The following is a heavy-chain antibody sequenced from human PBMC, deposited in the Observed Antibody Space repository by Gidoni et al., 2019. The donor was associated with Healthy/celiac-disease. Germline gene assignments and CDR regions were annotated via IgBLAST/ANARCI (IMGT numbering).Heavy chain of an antibody. D-gene: IGHD3-22*01. Sequence: EVQLLESGGGLVQHGGSLRLSCAASGFTFSSYAMSWVRQAPGKGLEWVSAISGSGGSTYYADSVKGRFTISRDNSKNTLYLQMNSLRAEDTAVYYCAKAIRASSGYYWYFDLWGRGTLVTVSS. CDR3: AKAIRASSGYYWYFDL. CDR1: GFTFSSYA. J-gene: IGHJ2*01. V-gene: IGHV3-23*01. CDR2: ISGSGGST.